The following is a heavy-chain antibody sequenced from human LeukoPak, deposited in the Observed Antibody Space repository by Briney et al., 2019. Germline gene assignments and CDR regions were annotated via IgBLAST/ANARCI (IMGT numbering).Heavy chain of an antibody. Sequence: ASVKVSCMASGYTFTSYGISWVRQAPGQGLEWMGWISAYNGNTNYAQKLQGRVTMTTDTSTSTAYMELRSLRSDDTAVYYCARDRRNILTGQPTDYWGQGTLVTVSS. D-gene: IGHD3-9*01. CDR2: ISAYNGNT. CDR3: ARDRRNILTGQPTDY. J-gene: IGHJ4*02. V-gene: IGHV1-18*01. CDR1: GYTFTSYG.